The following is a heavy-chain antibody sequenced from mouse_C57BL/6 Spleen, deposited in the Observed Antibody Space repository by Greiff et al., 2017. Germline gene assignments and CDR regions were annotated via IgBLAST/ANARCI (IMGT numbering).Heavy chain of an antibody. CDR2: ILPGSGST. D-gene: IGHD4-1*01. V-gene: IGHV1-9*01. CDR3: ARRGTGAWFAY. CDR1: GYTFTGYW. Sequence: QVQLKESGAELMKPGASVKLSCKATGYTFTGYWIEWVKQRPGHGLEWIGEILPGSGSTNYNEKFKGKATFTADTSSNTAYMQLNSLTTEDSAIYYCARRGTGAWFAYWGQGTLVTVSA. J-gene: IGHJ3*01.